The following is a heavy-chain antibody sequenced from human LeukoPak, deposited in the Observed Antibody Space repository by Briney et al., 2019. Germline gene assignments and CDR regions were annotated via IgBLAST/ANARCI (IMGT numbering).Heavy chain of an antibody. Sequence: ASVKVSCKASGYTFTSYAMHWVRQAPGQRLEWMGWINAGNGNTKYSQKFQGRVTITRDTSASTAYMELGSLRSEDTAVYYCARGAPIRVAVAATFDPWGQGTLVTVPS. J-gene: IGHJ5*02. CDR2: INAGNGNT. V-gene: IGHV1-3*01. D-gene: IGHD6-19*01. CDR3: ARGAPIRVAVAATFDP. CDR1: GYTFTSYA.